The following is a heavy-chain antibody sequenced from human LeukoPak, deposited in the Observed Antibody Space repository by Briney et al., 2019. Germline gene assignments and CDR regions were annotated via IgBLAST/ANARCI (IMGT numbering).Heavy chain of an antibody. CDR3: ASGGTYYYDSSDC. CDR2: IIPIFGIA. J-gene: IGHJ4*02. CDR1: GGTFSSYA. V-gene: IGHV1-69*04. D-gene: IGHD3-22*01. Sequence: SVKLSCKASGGTFSSYAISWVRQAPGQGLEWMGRIIPIFGIANYAQKFQGRVTITADKSTSTAYMELSSLRSEDTAVYYCASGGTYYYDSSDCWGQGTLVTVSS.